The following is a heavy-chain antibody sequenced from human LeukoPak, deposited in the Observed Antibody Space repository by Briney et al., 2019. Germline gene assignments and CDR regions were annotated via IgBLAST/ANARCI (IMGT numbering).Heavy chain of an antibody. CDR3: AREGYCTNGVCYTDFDY. D-gene: IGHD2-8*01. V-gene: IGHV1-46*01. J-gene: IGHJ4*02. CDR1: GYTFTSYY. Sequence: ASVKVSCKASGYTFTSYYMHWVRQAPGQGLEWMGIINPSGGGTSYAQKFQGRVTMTRDMSTSTVYMELSSLRSEDTAVYYCAREGYCTNGVCYTDFDYWGQGTLVTVSS. CDR2: INPSGGGT.